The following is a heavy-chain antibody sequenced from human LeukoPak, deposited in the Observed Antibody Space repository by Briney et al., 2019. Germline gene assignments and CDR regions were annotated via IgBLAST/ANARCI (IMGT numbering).Heavy chain of an antibody. D-gene: IGHD3-3*01. CDR3: ARGVVYPTWSGPHWSDY. CDR2: INHNGNVN. Sequence: PGGSLRLSCAASGFTFSSYWMNWARQAPGKGLEWVASINHNGNVNYYVDSVKGRFTISRDNAKNSLYLQMSNLRAEDTAVYYCARGVVYPTWSGPHWSDYWGQGTLVTVSS. J-gene: IGHJ4*02. CDR1: GFTFSSYW. V-gene: IGHV3-7*03.